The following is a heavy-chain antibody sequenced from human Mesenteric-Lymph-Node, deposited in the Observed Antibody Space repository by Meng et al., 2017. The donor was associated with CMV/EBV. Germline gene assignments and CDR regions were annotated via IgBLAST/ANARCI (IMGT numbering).Heavy chain of an antibody. D-gene: IGHD2-2*01. V-gene: IGHV3-30*04. CDR1: GFPFSTYA. J-gene: IGHJ4*02. Sequence: SGFPFSTYAIHWVRQAPGKGLEWLAVISYDGTNKYYADSVKGRFTISKDNSKNTLYLQMNSLRAEDTAVYYCERTDCSSTSCRRKFEYWGQGTLVTVSS. CDR2: ISYDGTNK. CDR3: ERTDCSSTSCRRKFEY.